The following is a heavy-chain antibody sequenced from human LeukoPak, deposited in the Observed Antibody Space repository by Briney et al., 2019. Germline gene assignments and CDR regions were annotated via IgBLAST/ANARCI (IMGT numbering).Heavy chain of an antibody. Sequence: SVKVSCKASGGTFSSYAISWVRQAPGQGLEWMGGIIPIFGTANYAQKFQGRVTITADESTSTAYMELSSLRSEDTAVYYCARELVVVVQNWFDPWGQGPLVTVSS. J-gene: IGHJ5*02. V-gene: IGHV1-69*01. CDR2: IIPIFGTA. CDR1: GGTFSSYA. D-gene: IGHD2-15*01. CDR3: ARELVVVVQNWFDP.